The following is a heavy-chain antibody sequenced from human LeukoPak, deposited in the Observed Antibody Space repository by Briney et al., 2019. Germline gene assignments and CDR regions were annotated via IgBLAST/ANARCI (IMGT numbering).Heavy chain of an antibody. Sequence: ASVKVSCKASGYTFTSYGISWVRQAPGQGLEWMGWISAYNGNTNYAQKLQGRVTMTTDTSTSTAYMELRSLRSDDTAVYYCAIEIRGYSYGHPYHYYGMDVWGQGPTVTVSS. CDR1: GYTFTSYG. CDR2: ISAYNGNT. V-gene: IGHV1-18*01. J-gene: IGHJ6*02. D-gene: IGHD5-18*01. CDR3: AIEIRGYSYGHPYHYYGMDV.